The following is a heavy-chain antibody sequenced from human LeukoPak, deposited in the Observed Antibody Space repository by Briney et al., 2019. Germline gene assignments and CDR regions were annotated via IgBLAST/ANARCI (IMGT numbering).Heavy chain of an antibody. CDR2: ISYDGSSN. J-gene: IGHJ1*01. CDR3: AKDAHRSSWYDRYFQH. Sequence: PGRSLRLSCAVSGFTFSTCGMHWVRKAPGKGLEWVGVISYDGSSNSYGDSVKGRFTISRDNSKNTLYLQMYSLKAEVTAVYYCAKDAHRSSWYDRYFQHWGQGTLVTVSS. D-gene: IGHD6-13*01. V-gene: IGHV3-30*18. CDR1: GFTFSTCG.